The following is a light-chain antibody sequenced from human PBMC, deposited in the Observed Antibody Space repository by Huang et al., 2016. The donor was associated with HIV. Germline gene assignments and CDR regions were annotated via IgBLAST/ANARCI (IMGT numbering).Light chain of an antibody. CDR1: QSVLSSATNKKS. J-gene: IGKJ1*01. V-gene: IGKV4-1*01. CDR2: WAA. CDR3: QQYYTSPQT. Sequence: DIVMTQSPDSLAVSLGEAATLTCRSSQSVLSSATNKKSLAGCQQKSGQSPKLLIFWAATREAGVPDRFSASGSGTHFTLTINNVKTEDVAIYYCQQYYTSPQTFGPGTRVEI.